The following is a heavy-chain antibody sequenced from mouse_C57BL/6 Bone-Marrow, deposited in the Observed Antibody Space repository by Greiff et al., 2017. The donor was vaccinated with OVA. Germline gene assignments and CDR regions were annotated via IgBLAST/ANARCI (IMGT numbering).Heavy chain of an antibody. CDR1: GYSFTDYN. D-gene: IGHD2-5*01. J-gene: IGHJ4*01. Sequence: VQLQQSGPELVKPGASVKISCKASGYSFTDYNMNWVKQSNGKSLEWIGVINPNYGTTSYNQKFKGKATLTVDQSSSTAYMQLNSLTSEDSAVYYCALAYYSNYDYYAMDYWGQGTSVTVSS. CDR3: ALAYYSNYDYYAMDY. CDR2: INPNYGTT. V-gene: IGHV1-39*01.